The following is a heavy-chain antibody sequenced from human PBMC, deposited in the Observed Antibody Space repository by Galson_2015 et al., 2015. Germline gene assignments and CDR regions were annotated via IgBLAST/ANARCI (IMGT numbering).Heavy chain of an antibody. Sequence: SLRLSCAASGFTFDDYAMHWVRQAPGKGLEWVSGISWNSGSIGYADSVKGRFTISRDNAKNSLYLQMNSPRAEDTALYYCAKAGCSGGSCYSILGYWGQGTLVTVSS. V-gene: IGHV3-9*01. D-gene: IGHD2-15*01. J-gene: IGHJ4*02. CDR2: ISWNSGSI. CDR3: AKAGCSGGSCYSILGY. CDR1: GFTFDDYA.